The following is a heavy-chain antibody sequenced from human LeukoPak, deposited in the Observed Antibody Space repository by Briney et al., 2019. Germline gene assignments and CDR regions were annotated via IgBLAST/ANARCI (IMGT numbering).Heavy chain of an antibody. V-gene: IGHV4-59*01. J-gene: IGHJ4*02. CDR1: GGFISSYY. CDR3: AREGNTNYFDY. CDR2: IYYSGST. Sequence: NPSETLSLTCTVSGGFISSYYWSWIRQPPGKGLEWIGYIYYSGSTNYNPSLKSRVTISVDTSKNQFSLKLSSVTAADTAVYYCAREGNTNYFDYWGQGTLVTVSS. D-gene: IGHD2/OR15-2a*01.